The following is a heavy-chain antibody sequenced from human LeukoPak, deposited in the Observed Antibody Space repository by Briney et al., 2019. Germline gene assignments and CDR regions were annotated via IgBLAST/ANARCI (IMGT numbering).Heavy chain of an antibody. Sequence: SETLPLTCTVSGGSISSGDYYWSWIRQPPGKGLEWIGYIYYSGSTYYNPSLKSRVTISVDTSKNQFSLKLSSVTAADTAVYYCARARSGRYPFDYWGQGTLVTVSS. D-gene: IGHD2-2*02. J-gene: IGHJ4*02. CDR1: GGSISSGDYY. CDR3: ARARSGRYPFDY. V-gene: IGHV4-30-4*08. CDR2: IYYSGST.